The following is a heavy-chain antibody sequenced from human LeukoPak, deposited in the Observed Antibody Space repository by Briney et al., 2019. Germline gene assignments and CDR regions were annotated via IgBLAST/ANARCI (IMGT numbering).Heavy chain of an antibody. Sequence: PGGSLRLSCAASGFTFSSYAMHWVRQAPGKGLEYVSAISSNGGSTYYANSVKGRFTISRDNSKNTLYLQMGSLRAEDMAVYYCARQSYGSGSYGDYWGQGTLVTVSS. V-gene: IGHV3-64*01. J-gene: IGHJ4*02. D-gene: IGHD3-10*01. CDR2: ISSNGGST. CDR1: GFTFSSYA. CDR3: ARQSYGSGSYGDY.